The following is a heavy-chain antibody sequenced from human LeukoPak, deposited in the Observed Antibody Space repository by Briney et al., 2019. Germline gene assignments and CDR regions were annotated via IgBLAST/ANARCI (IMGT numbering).Heavy chain of an antibody. CDR3: ASSRTYDNSGYD. V-gene: IGHV3-7*01. CDR2: IKQDGSEK. J-gene: IGHJ4*02. Sequence: PGGSLRLSCAGSGFTFSSFWMTWVRQAPGKGLEWVANIKQDGSEKYYVDSVRGRFTISRDNAKNSLYLQMNSLRAEDTAVYYCASSRTYDNSGYDWGQGTLVTVSS. D-gene: IGHD3-22*01. CDR1: GFTFSSFW.